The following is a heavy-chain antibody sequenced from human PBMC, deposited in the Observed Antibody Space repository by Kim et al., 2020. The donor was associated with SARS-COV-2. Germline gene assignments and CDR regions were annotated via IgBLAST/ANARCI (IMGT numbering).Heavy chain of an antibody. J-gene: IGHJ4*02. Sequence: YYSKSVKGRFTISRDISKNTLYLQMNGLRAEDTAVYYCARRLSSSWASDYWGQGTLVTVSS. V-gene: IGHV3-53*01. CDR3: ARRLSSSWASDY. D-gene: IGHD6-13*01.